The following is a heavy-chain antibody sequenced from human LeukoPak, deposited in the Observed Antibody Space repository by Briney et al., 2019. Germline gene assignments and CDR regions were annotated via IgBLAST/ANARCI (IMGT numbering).Heavy chain of an antibody. CDR2: IYSDNT. CDR1: GFTVSSNS. CDR3: ARADWDTAMIDY. D-gene: IGHD5-18*01. V-gene: IGHV3-53*01. J-gene: IGHJ4*02. Sequence: GGSLRLSCTVSGFTVSSNSMSWVRQAPGKGLEWVSFIYSDNTHYSDSVKGRFTISRDNAKNSLYLQMNSLRAEDTAVYYCARADWDTAMIDYWGQGTLVTVSS.